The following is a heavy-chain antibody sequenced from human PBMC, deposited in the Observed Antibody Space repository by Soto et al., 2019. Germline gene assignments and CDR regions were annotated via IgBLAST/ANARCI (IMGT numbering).Heavy chain of an antibody. V-gene: IGHV1-69*01. CDR3: ARVVISTGWFDP. J-gene: IGHJ5*02. CDR1: GGTFSSYA. CDR2: IIPIFGTA. Sequence: QVQLVQSGAEVKKPGSSVKVSCKASGGTFSSYAISWVRQAPGQGREWLGGIIPIFGTANYAQKFQGRVTITADESTSTAYMERSSLRSEDTAVYYCARVVISTGWFDPWGQGTLVTVSS. D-gene: IGHD3-22*01.